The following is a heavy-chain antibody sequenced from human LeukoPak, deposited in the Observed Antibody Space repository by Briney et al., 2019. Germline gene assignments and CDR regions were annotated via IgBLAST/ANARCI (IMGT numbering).Heavy chain of an antibody. J-gene: IGHJ6*04. CDR2: IKHDGSED. D-gene: IGHD3-10*02. CDR3: AELGITMIGGV. V-gene: IGHV3-7*01. Sequence: GGSLKLSCAASGFIFSSYWMTWVRQAPGKWLEWVATIKHDGSEDYYLDSVKGRFTISRDNAKNSLYLQMNSLRAEDTAVYYCAELGITMIGGVWGKGTTVTISS. CDR1: GFIFSSYW.